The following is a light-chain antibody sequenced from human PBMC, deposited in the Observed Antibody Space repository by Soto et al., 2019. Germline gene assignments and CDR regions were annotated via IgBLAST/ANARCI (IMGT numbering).Light chain of an antibody. CDR3: QHYGISPPWT. V-gene: IGKV3-20*01. Sequence: EIVLTQFPGTLSLSPGERATLSCRASQSISVTYLAWYQQKPGRAPRILIYGASNRATGIPDRFSGSGSGTDFTLTISRLEPEDFAVYYCQHYGISPPWTFGQGTKVDIK. CDR2: GAS. CDR1: QSISVTY. J-gene: IGKJ1*01.